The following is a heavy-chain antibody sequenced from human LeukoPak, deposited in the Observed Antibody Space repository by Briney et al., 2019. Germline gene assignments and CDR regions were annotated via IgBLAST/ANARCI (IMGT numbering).Heavy chain of an antibody. Sequence: PGRSLRLTCAASGFTFSSYGMHWVRQAPGKGLEWVAVIWYDGSNKYYADSVKGRFTISRDNSKNTLYLQMNSLRAEDTAVYYCARARGGYPHNWFDPWGLGTLVTVSS. J-gene: IGHJ5*02. CDR3: ARARGGYPHNWFDP. CDR1: GFTFSSYG. CDR2: IWYDGSNK. D-gene: IGHD3-10*01. V-gene: IGHV3-33*01.